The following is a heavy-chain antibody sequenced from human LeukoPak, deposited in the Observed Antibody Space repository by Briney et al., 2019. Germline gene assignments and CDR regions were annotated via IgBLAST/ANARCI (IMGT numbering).Heavy chain of an antibody. Sequence: PGGSLRLSCAASGLTFSIYAMSWVPQARGKGVEWVSHNSGSCGRTYYAHSAEGLLTIHRDHPKITLYLQMNSLRHEDTSVFHCAKGYDYESSGYYCERDFDYWGQGPLVTVSS. V-gene: IGHV3-23*01. CDR1: GLTFSIYA. J-gene: IGHJ4*02. CDR2: NSGSCGRT. CDR3: AKGYDYESSGYYCERDFDY. D-gene: IGHD3-22*01.